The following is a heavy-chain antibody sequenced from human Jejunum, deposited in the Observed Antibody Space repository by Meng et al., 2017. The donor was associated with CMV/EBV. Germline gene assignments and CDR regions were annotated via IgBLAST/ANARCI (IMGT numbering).Heavy chain of an antibody. D-gene: IGHD2-8*02. CDR1: GFTVSSDH. CDR3: ARDKKTGGSSPSDY. V-gene: IGHV3-66*01. J-gene: IGHJ4*02. CDR2: IYNGDET. Sequence: VRLVEAGGGLVQPGQSLRLSCAASGFTVSSDHMSWVRQAPGKGLEWVSIIYNGDETYYSDSVKGRFSISRDKSNNGLYLQMDSLRVEDTGVYYCARDKKTGGSSPSDYWGQGTLVTVSS.